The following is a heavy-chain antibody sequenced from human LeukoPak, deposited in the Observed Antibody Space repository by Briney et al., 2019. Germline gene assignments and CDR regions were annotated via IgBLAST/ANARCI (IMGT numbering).Heavy chain of an antibody. CDR1: GFTFGDYP. CDR2: IRSKAYSETI. V-gene: IGHV3-49*04. D-gene: IGHD3-3*01. CDR3: ARSIFGVVIDY. J-gene: IGHJ4*02. Sequence: GGSLRLSCTGSGFTFGDYPINWVRQAPGKGLEWVGFIRSKAYSETIDYAASVKGRFTISRDDSKSIAYLQMNSLKTEDTAVYYCARSIFGVVIDYWGQGTLVTVSS.